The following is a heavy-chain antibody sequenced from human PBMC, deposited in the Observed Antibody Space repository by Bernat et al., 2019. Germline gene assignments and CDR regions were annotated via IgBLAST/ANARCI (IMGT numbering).Heavy chain of an antibody. J-gene: IGHJ3*02. CDR1: GFTFSSYA. CDR3: ARPCHDIVVVPAAHGDAFDI. Sequence: QVQLVESGGGVVQPGRSLRLSCAASGFTFSSYAMPWVRQAPGKGLEWVAVISYDGSNKYYADSVKGRFTISRDNSKNTLYLQMNSLRAEDTAVYYWARPCHDIVVVPAAHGDAFDIWGQGTMVTVSS. CDR2: ISYDGSNK. V-gene: IGHV3-30*01. D-gene: IGHD2-2*01.